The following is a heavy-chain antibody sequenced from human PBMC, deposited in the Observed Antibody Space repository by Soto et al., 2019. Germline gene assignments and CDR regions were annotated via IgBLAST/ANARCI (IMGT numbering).Heavy chain of an antibody. Sequence: PSETLSLTCAVYGGSFSGYYWSWIRQPPGKGLEWIGEINHSGSINYNPSLKSRVTISVDTSKNQFSLNLSSVTAADTAVYFCAREDDGGDRDYYVLDVWGQGTTVTVSS. CDR3: AREDDGGDRDYYVLDV. CDR2: INHSGSI. D-gene: IGHD2-21*02. J-gene: IGHJ6*02. CDR1: GGSFSGYY. V-gene: IGHV4-34*01.